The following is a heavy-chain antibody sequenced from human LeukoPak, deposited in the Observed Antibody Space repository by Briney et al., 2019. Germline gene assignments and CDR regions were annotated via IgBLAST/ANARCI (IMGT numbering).Heavy chain of an antibody. J-gene: IGHJ4*02. Sequence: GGSLRLSCAASGFTFSSYSLNWVRQAPGKGLEWVSSISSTSSYIYYADSVKGRFTISRDNAKNSLYLQMNSLRAEDTAVYYCARGPYSSSWAFDSWGQGTLLTVSS. CDR3: ARGPYSSSWAFDS. CDR2: ISSTSSYI. V-gene: IGHV3-21*01. D-gene: IGHD6-13*01. CDR1: GFTFSSYS.